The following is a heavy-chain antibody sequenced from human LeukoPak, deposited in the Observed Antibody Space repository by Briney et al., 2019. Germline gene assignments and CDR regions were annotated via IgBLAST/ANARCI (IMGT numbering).Heavy chain of an antibody. J-gene: IGHJ4*02. V-gene: IGHV1-24*01. Sequence: GASVKVSCKVSGYTLTELSMHWVRQAPGKGLEWMGGFDPEDGETIYAQKFQGRVTMTEDTSTDTAYMELSSLRSEDTAVYYCATDLLLWFGEYQDYWGQGTLVTVSS. CDR3: ATDLLLWFGEYQDY. D-gene: IGHD3-10*01. CDR1: GYTLTELS. CDR2: FDPEDGET.